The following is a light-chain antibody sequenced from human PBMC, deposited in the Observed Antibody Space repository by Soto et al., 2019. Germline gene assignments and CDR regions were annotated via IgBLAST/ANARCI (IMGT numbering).Light chain of an antibody. CDR3: SSYPGSNNLLA. Sequence: QSALTHPPSASGSPGQSVTISCTGTSSDVGGYNYVSWYQQHPGKAPKLMIYEVSKRPSGVPDRFSGSKSGNTASLTVSGLQAEDEADYYCSSYPGSNNLLAFGSGTKVTVL. V-gene: IGLV2-8*01. CDR2: EVS. CDR1: SSDVGGYNY. J-gene: IGLJ1*01.